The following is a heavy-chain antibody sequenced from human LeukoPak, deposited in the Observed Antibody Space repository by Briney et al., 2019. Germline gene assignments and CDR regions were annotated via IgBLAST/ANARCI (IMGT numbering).Heavy chain of an antibody. V-gene: IGHV3-48*01. CDR1: GFTFSPYS. CDR2: ITGNSDTL. Sequence: GGSLRLSCAASGFTFSPYSMNWVRQAPGKGLEWISYITGNSDTLMYADSMKGRFTISRDNSKNTLYLQMNSLRAEDTAVYYCAKDGKVATILGVVTQPYYYYYGMDVWGQGTTVTVSS. J-gene: IGHJ6*02. CDR3: AKDGKVATILGVVTQPYYYYYGMDV. D-gene: IGHD3-3*01.